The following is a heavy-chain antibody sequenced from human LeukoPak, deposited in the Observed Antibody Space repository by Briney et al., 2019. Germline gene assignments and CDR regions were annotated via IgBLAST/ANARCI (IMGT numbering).Heavy chain of an antibody. CDR3: ARGPNSSSWYAPEYFQH. J-gene: IGHJ1*01. D-gene: IGHD6-13*01. V-gene: IGHV1-18*01. Sequence: GASVKVSCKASGYTFTSYGISWVRQAPGQGLEWTGWISAYNGNTNYAQKLQGRVTMTTDTSTSTAYMELRSLRSDDTAVYYCARGPNSSSWYAPEYFQHWGQGTLVTVSS. CDR1: GYTFTSYG. CDR2: ISAYNGNT.